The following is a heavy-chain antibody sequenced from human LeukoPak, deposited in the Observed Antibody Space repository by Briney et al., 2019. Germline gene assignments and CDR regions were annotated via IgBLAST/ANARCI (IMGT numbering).Heavy chain of an antibody. J-gene: IGHJ5*02. CDR3: ARVAKPYNWFDP. CDR2: INSDGSST. Sequence: GGSLRLSCAASGFTSSSYWMHWVRQAPGKGLVWVSRINSDGSSTSYADSVKGRFTISRDNAKNTLYLQMNSLRAEDTAVYYCARVAKPYNWFDPWGQGTLVTVSS. CDR1: GFTSSSYW. V-gene: IGHV3-74*01.